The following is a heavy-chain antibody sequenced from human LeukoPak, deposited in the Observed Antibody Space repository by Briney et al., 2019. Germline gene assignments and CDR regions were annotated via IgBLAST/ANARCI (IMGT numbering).Heavy chain of an antibody. V-gene: IGHV4-39*01. J-gene: IGHJ5*02. CDR2: IYYGGSP. CDR3: ARRPIVGSTGFYFDP. Sequence: SETLSLTCNVSGGSISTTTNSWGWAWIRQRPTKGLEWIGSIYYGGSPYYTSSLKSRVTISVDTSKKQFSLKSASLTAADTAVYYCARRPIVGSTGFYFDPWGPGTLVTVSS. CDR1: GGSISTTTNS. D-gene: IGHD1-26*01.